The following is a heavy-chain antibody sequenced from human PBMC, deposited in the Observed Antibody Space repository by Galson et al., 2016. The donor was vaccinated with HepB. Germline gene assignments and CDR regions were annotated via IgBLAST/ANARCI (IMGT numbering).Heavy chain of an antibody. D-gene: IGHD1-7*01. V-gene: IGHV3-13*01. CDR2: IETAGET. CDR3: ARGKSLLTMPWNYGFDY. CDR1: GFTFSIHD. J-gene: IGHJ4*02. Sequence: SLRLSCAASGFTFSIHDMHWVRQVTGKGLEWVSAIETAGETYYPDSVKGRFTISRENAKNSLYLQMNDLGAGDTAVYYCARGKSLLTMPWNYGFDYWGQGTLVTVSS.